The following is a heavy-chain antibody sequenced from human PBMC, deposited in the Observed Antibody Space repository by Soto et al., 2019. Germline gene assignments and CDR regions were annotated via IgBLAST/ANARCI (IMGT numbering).Heavy chain of an antibody. D-gene: IGHD4-17*01. CDR3: GRDYGRLRPL. Sequence: GVSVKVSCKASCYSFSSCGICWVRPAPGEGLEWIGWISGYNNNTKYAESFRDGVTLATDRAPNMTYMELRSLKSDDPALYDRGRDYGRLRPLW. J-gene: IGHJ2*01. CDR2: ISGYNNNT. CDR1: CYSFSSCG. V-gene: IGHV1-18*04.